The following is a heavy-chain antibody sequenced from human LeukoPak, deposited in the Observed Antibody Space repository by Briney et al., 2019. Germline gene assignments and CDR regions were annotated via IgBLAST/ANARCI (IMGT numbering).Heavy chain of an antibody. J-gene: IGHJ5*02. CDR3: ARGVNWIDP. CDR1: GGSISSYY. V-gene: IGHV4-59*01. CDR2: VYYSGST. D-gene: IGHD6-13*01. Sequence: SETLSLTCTVSGGSISSYYWSWIRQPPGKGLEWIGYVYYSGSTKYNPSLTSRVTISLDTSKNQFSLRLSSVTDADTAVYYCARGVNWIDPWGQGTLVTVSS.